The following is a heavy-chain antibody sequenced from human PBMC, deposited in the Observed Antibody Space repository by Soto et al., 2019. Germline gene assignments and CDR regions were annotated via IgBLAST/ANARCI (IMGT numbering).Heavy chain of an antibody. D-gene: IGHD4-17*01. J-gene: IGHJ6*02. Sequence: ASVTVSCKASGYTFTSYGISWVRQAPGQGLEWMGWISAYNGNTNYAQKLQGRVTMTTDTSTSTAYMELRSLRSGDTAVYYFLLYGDSDYYYYYGMDVWGQGTTVTVSS. CDR1: GYTFTSYG. CDR2: ISAYNGNT. CDR3: LLYGDSDYYYYYGMDV. V-gene: IGHV1-18*01.